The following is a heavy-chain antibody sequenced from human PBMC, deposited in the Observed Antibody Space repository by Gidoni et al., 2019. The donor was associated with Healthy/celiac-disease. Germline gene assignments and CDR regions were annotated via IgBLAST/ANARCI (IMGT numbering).Heavy chain of an antibody. J-gene: IGHJ6*03. CDR3: ARSYYGSGSYYNSYYYMDV. V-gene: IGHV3-66*01. CDR1: GFTVSSNY. Sequence: EVQLVESGGGLVQPGGSLRLSCAASGFTVSSNYMSWVRQAPGKGLEWVSVIYSGGSTYYADSVKGRFTISRDNSKNTLHLQMNSLRAEDTAVYYCARSYYGSGSYYNSYYYMDVWGKGTTVTVSS. CDR2: IYSGGST. D-gene: IGHD3-10*01.